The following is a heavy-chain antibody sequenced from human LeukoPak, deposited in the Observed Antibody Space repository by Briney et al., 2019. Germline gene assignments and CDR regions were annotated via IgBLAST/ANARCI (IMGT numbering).Heavy chain of an antibody. D-gene: IGHD6-25*01. J-gene: IGHJ4*02. V-gene: IGHV1-18*04. Sequence: GASVKVSCKASGYTFTGYYMHWVRQAPGQGLEWMGWISAYNGNTNYAQKLQGRVTMTTDTSTSTAYMELRSLRSDDTAVYYCARHSSGWPDDYWGQGTLVTVSS. CDR3: ARHSSGWPDDY. CDR2: ISAYNGNT. CDR1: GYTFTGYY.